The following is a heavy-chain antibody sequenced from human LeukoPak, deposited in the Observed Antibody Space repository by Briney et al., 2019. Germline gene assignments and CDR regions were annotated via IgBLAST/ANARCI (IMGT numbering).Heavy chain of an antibody. CDR3: TFSGSYPYYFDY. Sequence: GGSLRLSCAASGFTFSSYWMSWVRQAPGKGLEWVANIKQDGSEKYYVDSVKGRFTISRDNSKNTLYLQMNSLRAEDTAVYYCTFSGSYPYYFDYWGQGTLVTVSS. CDR1: GFTFSSYW. J-gene: IGHJ4*02. V-gene: IGHV3-7*01. CDR2: IKQDGSEK. D-gene: IGHD1-26*01.